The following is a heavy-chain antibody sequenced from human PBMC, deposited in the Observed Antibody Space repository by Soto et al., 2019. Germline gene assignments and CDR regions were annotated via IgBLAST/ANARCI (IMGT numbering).Heavy chain of an antibody. J-gene: IGHJ6*02. CDR2: IYPGDSDT. CDR1: GYSFTSYW. CDR3: ARTSAAGKYYYGMDV. D-gene: IGHD6-13*01. V-gene: IGHV5-51*01. Sequence: EVQLVQSGAEVKKPGESLKISCKGSGYSFTSYWIGWVRQMPGKGLEWMGIIYPGDSDTRYSPSFQGQVTISADKSIXTAYLQWSSLKASATAMYYCARTSAAGKYYYGMDVWGQGTTVTVSS.